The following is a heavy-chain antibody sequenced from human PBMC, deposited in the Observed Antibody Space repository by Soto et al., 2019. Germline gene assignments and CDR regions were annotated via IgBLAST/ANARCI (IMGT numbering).Heavy chain of an antibody. CDR1: GDSISTSAYY. J-gene: IGHJ4*02. CDR2: IYYTGST. CDR3: ARLGAVIAATDFAY. Sequence: SETLSLTWTVSGDSISTSAYYWGWVRQPPGKGLEWVGTIYYTGSTYYNPPLESRVTMSLQTSKNQFSLNLTSVTAADTSLYYFARLGAVIAATDFAYRGQGALVTVSS. D-gene: IGHD2-15*01. V-gene: IGHV4-39*01.